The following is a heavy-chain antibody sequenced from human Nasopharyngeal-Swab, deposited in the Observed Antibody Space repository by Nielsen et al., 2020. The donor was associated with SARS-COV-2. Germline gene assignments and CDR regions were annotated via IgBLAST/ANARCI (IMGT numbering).Heavy chain of an antibody. V-gene: IGHV3-23*01. Sequence: GESLKISCAASGFTFSSYAMSWVRQAPGKGLEWVSAISGSGGSTYYADSVKGRLTISRDNSKNTLYLQMNSLRAEDTAVYYCAKEILMYDILKGAFDIWGQGTMVTVSS. CDR3: AKEILMYDILKGAFDI. D-gene: IGHD3-9*01. J-gene: IGHJ3*02. CDR1: GFTFSSYA. CDR2: ISGSGGST.